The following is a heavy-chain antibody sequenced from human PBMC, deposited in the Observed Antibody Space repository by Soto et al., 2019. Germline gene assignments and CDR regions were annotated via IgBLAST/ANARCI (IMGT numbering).Heavy chain of an antibody. J-gene: IGHJ4*02. CDR1: GYIFTSYG. CDR2: ISNYNGIT. D-gene: IGHD3-10*01. Sequence: QVELVQSGAEVKEPGASVKVSCKASGYIFTSYGISWVRQAPGEGLEWMGWISNYNGITNYAQKVQGRFTLTTDRSTSTAYMELRSLRSDDTAVYYCAESMGGSGTYVSWGQGTLVTVSS. CDR3: AESMGGSGTYVS. V-gene: IGHV1-18*01.